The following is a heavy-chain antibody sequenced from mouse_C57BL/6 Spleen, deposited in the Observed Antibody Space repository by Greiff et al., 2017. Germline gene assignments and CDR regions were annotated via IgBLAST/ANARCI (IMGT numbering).Heavy chain of an antibody. J-gene: IGHJ4*01. CDR3: ARNGNYPYYYAMDY. CDR2: IYPGDGDT. D-gene: IGHD2-1*01. V-gene: IGHV1-82*01. Sequence: QVQLQQSGPELVKPGASVKISCKASGYAFSSSWMNWVKQRPGKGLEWIGRIYPGDGDTNYNGKFKGKATLTADKSSSTAYMQLSSLTSEDSAVYVCARNGNYPYYYAMDYWGQGTSVTVSS. CDR1: GYAFSSSW.